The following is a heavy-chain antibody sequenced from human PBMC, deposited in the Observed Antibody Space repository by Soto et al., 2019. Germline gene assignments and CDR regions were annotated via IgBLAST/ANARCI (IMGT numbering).Heavy chain of an antibody. V-gene: IGHV4-31*03. CDR3: ARDRVAADGKLFDY. Sequence: SETLSLTCTVSGGSISSGGYYWSWIRQHPGKGLEWIGYIYYSGSTYYNPSLKSRVTISVDTSKNQFSLKLSSVTAADTAVYYCARDRVAADGKLFDYWGQGTLGTVSS. J-gene: IGHJ4*02. CDR1: GGSISSGGYY. CDR2: IYYSGST. D-gene: IGHD6-13*01.